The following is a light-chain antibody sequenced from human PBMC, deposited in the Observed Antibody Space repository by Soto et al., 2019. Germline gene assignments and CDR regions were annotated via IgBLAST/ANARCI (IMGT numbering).Light chain of an antibody. CDR3: ASYTGNNAWL. CDR1: SSDVGSYDY. CDR2: NVN. J-gene: IGLJ2*01. V-gene: IGLV2-11*01. Sequence: QSALIQPPSVSGSPGQSVTISCTGTSSDVGSYDYVSWYQQHPGTVPKPMIYNVNTQPSGVPDRFSGSKSGNTASLTISGLQTDDEGDYYCASYTGNNAWLFGGGTKLTVL.